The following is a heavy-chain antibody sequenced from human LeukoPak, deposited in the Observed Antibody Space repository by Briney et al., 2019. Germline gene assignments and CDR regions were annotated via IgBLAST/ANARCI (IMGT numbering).Heavy chain of an antibody. V-gene: IGHV4-59*01. J-gene: IGHJ4*02. Sequence: PSETLSLTCTVSGGSISSYYWSWIRQPPGRVREGMGYIYYSGSTNYNPALKSRVTISVDTSKNQFSLELSSVTAADTAVYYCAREAAGDNSGSFDYWGQGTLVTVSS. CDR3: AREAAGDNSGSFDY. CDR1: GGSISSYY. CDR2: IYYSGST. D-gene: IGHD6-13*01.